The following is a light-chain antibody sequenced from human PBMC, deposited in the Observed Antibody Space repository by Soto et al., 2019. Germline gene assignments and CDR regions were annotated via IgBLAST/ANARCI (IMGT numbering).Light chain of an antibody. CDR3: GTWDSRLSGVL. V-gene: IGLV1-51*01. J-gene: IGLJ2*01. CDR1: KSNVGRNY. Sequence: QSVLTQPPSVSAAPGQTVTVSCSGNKSNVGRNYVSWYQQFPGTAPQLLIYDTNKRPSGIPGRFSGSKSGTSATLGITGLQTGDEAIYYCGTWDSRLSGVLFGGGTQLTVL. CDR2: DTN.